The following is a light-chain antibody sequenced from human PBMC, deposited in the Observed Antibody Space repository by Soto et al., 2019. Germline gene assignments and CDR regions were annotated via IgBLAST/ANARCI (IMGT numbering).Light chain of an antibody. Sequence: QSALTQPPSTSGYPGQSVTISCTGTSSDVGGYNYVSWYQQHPGKVPKLMVYEVNTRPSGVPDRVSGSKSGNTASLTVSGLQAEDDADYYCTSYAGGNNVFGTGTKVTVL. CDR1: SSDVGGYNY. CDR2: EVN. CDR3: TSYAGGNNV. J-gene: IGLJ1*01. V-gene: IGLV2-8*01.